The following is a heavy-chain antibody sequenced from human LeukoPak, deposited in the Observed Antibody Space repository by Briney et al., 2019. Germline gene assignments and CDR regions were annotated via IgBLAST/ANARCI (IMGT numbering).Heavy chain of an antibody. Sequence: GSLRFSCAASGFALSTYEMNWGRQAPGKGLGGISYISSSGGGETIYYADSVKGRFSISRDNAKNSIYLQMNSLRAEDTAVYFCARVGYHYGMDVWGQGTTVTVSS. CDR2: ISSSGGGETI. V-gene: IGHV3-48*03. J-gene: IGHJ6*02. CDR1: GFALSTYE. CDR3: ARVGYHYGMDV.